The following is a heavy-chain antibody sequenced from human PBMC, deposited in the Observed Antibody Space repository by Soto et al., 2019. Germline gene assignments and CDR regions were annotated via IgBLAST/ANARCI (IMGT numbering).Heavy chain of an antibody. J-gene: IGHJ4*02. CDR1: GGSISSYY. CDR2: IYDSGRT. D-gene: IGHD2-15*01. V-gene: IGHV4-59*08. Sequence: QVQLQESGPGLVKPSETLSLTCTVSGGSISSYYWSWIRQPPGKGLEWIVCIYDSGRTNYNPSHRRRVTTTVATTKNHFSLKMSSVTAAATAVYYCASRWGRSFDYWGQGTLVTVSS. CDR3: ASRWGRSFDY.